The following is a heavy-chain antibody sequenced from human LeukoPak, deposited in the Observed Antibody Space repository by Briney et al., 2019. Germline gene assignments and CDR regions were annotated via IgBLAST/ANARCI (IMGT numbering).Heavy chain of an antibody. D-gene: IGHD3-22*01. CDR2: INNSGNT. CDR3: ARGYYDSRGYSNTFDI. CDR1: GASISSSY. Sequence: SETLSLTCAVSGASISSSYWSWIRQPPGKGLEWIGYINNSGNTKYNPSLESRVTISVDASNNQFSLRLSSVTAADTAFYYCARGYYDSRGYSNTFDIWGQGTLVTVSS. V-gene: IGHV4-59*01. J-gene: IGHJ3*02.